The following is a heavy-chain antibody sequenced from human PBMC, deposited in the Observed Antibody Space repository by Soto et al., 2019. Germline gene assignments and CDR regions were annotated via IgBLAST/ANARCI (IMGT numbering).Heavy chain of an antibody. Sequence: SETLSLTCAVSGGSISSGGYSWSWIRQPPGKGLEWIGYIYHSGSTYYNPSLKSRVTISVDRSKNQFSLKLSSVTAADTAVYYCARVVGDFWCGYYPSWFDPWGQGTLVTVSS. CDR2: IYHSGST. CDR3: ARVVGDFWCGYYPSWFDP. CDR1: GGSISSGGYS. D-gene: IGHD3-3*01. V-gene: IGHV4-30-2*01. J-gene: IGHJ5*02.